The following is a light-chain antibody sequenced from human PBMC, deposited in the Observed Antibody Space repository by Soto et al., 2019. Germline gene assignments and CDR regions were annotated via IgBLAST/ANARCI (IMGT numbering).Light chain of an antibody. J-gene: IGKJ4*01. CDR1: QDVYNN. CDR2: DVS. V-gene: IGKV3-15*01. CDR3: QQCRSWPLT. Sequence: EIVMTQSPATLFVSTGEGATLSCKASQDVYNNLPWYQQRPGQPPRLLIYDVSTRATGISARFSGSGYGTEFTLTISSLQSEDVAVYFCQQCRSWPLTFGGGTKVDIK.